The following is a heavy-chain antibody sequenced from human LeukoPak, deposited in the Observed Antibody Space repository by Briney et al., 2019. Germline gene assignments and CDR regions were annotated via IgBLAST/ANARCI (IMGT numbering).Heavy chain of an antibody. V-gene: IGHV3-7*01. CDR2: INLDGNGR. Sequence: GGSLRLSCAASGFFFRNYGMSWVRQAQGKGLEWVANINLDGNGRFYVDSVKGRFTISRYNNKKSVYLQMNSLRAEDTAVYYCAKGRHNNYGSGGYYTYYFDYWGQGTLVTVSS. J-gene: IGHJ4*02. CDR1: GFFFRNYG. CDR3: AKGRHNNYGSGGYYTYYFDY. D-gene: IGHD3-10*01.